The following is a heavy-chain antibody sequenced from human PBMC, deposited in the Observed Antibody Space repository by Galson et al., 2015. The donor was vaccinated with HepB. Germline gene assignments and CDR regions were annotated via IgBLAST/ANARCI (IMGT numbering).Heavy chain of an antibody. Sequence: SVKISCKASGGTFSSYAISWVRQAPGQGLEWMGGIIPIFGTANYAQKFQGRVTITADKSTSTAYMELSSLRSEDTAVYYCAMKQQPSYYYHGMDVWGQGTTVTVSS. J-gene: IGHJ6*02. CDR3: AMKQQPSYYYHGMDV. CDR1: GGTFSSYA. CDR2: IIPIFGTA. V-gene: IGHV1-69*06. D-gene: IGHD6-13*01.